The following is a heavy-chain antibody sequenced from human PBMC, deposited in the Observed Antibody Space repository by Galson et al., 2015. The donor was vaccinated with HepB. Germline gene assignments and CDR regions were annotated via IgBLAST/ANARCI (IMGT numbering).Heavy chain of an antibody. J-gene: IGHJ4*02. V-gene: IGHV3-21*01. CDR3: ARVWGSWPEPYFDY. CDR1: GFTFSSYS. CDR2: ISSSSSYI. Sequence: SLRLSCAASGFTFSSYSMNWVRQAPGQGLEWVSSISSSSSYIYYADSVKGRFTISRDNAKNSLYLQMNSLRAEDTAVYYCARVWGSWPEPYFDYWGQGTLVTVSS. D-gene: IGHD6-13*01.